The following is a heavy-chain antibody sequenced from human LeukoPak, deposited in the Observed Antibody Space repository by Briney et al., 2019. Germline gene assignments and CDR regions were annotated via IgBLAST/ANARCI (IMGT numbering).Heavy chain of an antibody. CDR2: IYYSGST. D-gene: IGHD3-22*01. V-gene: IGHV4-59*08. J-gene: IGHJ4*02. CDR1: GGSISSYY. Sequence: SETLSLTCTVSGGSISSYYWSWIRQPPGKGLEWIGYIYYSGSTNYNPSLKSRVTISVDTSKDQFSLKLSSVTAADTAVYYCARSDSSGYYEDYWGQGTLVTVSS. CDR3: ARSDSSGYYEDY.